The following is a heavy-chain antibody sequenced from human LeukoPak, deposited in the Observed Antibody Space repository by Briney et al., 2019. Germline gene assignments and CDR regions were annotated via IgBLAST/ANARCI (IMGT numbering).Heavy chain of an antibody. CDR3: ARVVSGSYHGVYYYYGMDV. Sequence: PSETLSLTCTVSGGSISSYYWSWIRQPPGKGLEWIGYIYYSGSTNYNPSLKSRVTISVDTSKNQFSLKLSSVTAADTAVYYCARVVSGSYHGVYYYYGMDVWGQGTTVTVSS. V-gene: IGHV4-59*08. J-gene: IGHJ6*02. CDR1: GGSISSYY. D-gene: IGHD3-16*02. CDR2: IYYSGST.